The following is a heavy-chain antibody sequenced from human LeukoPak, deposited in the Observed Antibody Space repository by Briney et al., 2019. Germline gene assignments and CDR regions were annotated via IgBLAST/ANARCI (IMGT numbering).Heavy chain of an antibody. V-gene: IGHV4-59*08. CDR3: ARRFISNWSFDY. CDR1: GGSISSYH. CDR2: IFYSGST. Sequence: SETLSLTCTVSGGSISSYHWSWIRQPPGKGLEWIGYIFYSGSTDYNPSLKSRVTISVDTSKNQFSLKLISMTAADTAVYYCARRFISNWSFDYWGQGTLVTVSS. D-gene: IGHD6-13*01. J-gene: IGHJ4*02.